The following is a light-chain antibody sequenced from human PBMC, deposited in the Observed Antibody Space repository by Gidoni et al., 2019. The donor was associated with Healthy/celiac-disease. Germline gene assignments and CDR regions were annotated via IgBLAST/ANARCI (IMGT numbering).Light chain of an antibody. Sequence: DIQMTQSPSSLSASVGDRLTITCQTSQDISNYLNWYQQKPGKAPKLLSYDASNLETGVPSRFSGSGSGTDFTFTISSLQPEDIATYYCQQYDNLPLTFGGXTKVEIK. J-gene: IGKJ4*01. V-gene: IGKV1-33*01. CDR2: DAS. CDR1: QDISNY. CDR3: QQYDNLPLT.